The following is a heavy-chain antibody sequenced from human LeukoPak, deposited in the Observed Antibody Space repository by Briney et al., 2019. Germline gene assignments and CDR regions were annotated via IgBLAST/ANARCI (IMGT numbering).Heavy chain of an antibody. CDR3: ARVNILTGRGFDP. CDR1: GFTFSSYS. Sequence: PGGSLRLSCAASGFTFSSYSMNWVRQAPGKGLEWVSSISSSSSYIYYADSVKGRFTITRDNAKNSLYLQMNSLRAEDTAVYYCARVNILTGRGFDPWGQGTLVTVSS. V-gene: IGHV3-21*01. CDR2: ISSSSSYI. J-gene: IGHJ5*02. D-gene: IGHD3-9*01.